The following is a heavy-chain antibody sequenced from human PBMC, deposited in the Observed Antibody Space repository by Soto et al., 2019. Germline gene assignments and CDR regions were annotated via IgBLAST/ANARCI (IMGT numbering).Heavy chain of an antibody. CDR2: IYWDDDK. Sequence: QITLKESGPTLVKPTQTLTLTCTFSGFSLSTSGVGVGWIRQPPGKALEWLALIYWDDDKRYSPSLRSRLTIPKDASKNEVVLRMTNMDPVDTATFYCVHSYNDLLTGYYAYYFDYWGQGTLVTVSS. CDR3: VHSYNDLLTGYYAYYFDY. J-gene: IGHJ4*02. V-gene: IGHV2-5*02. D-gene: IGHD3-9*01. CDR1: GFSLSTSGVG.